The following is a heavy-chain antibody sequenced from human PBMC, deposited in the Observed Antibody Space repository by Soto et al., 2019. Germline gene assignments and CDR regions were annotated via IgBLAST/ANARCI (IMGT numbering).Heavy chain of an antibody. CDR1: GGSFRGYF. J-gene: IGHJ4*02. V-gene: IGHV4-34*01. CDR2: INDSGST. CDR3: QGGDF. D-gene: IGHD3-16*01. Sequence: PXGTLSLTCAVSGGSFRGYFWSWIRQSPDKGLEWIGEINDSGSTYYNPSFKSRLTISVDTSKSQISLTLTSVTAADSAVYYCQGGDFWGQGTRVTVS.